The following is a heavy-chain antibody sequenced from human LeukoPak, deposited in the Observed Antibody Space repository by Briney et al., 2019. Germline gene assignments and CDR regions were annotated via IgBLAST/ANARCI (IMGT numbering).Heavy chain of an antibody. D-gene: IGHD1-1*01. CDR3: AREGSTGTTR. Sequence: SQTPSLSSTVPRGSISSGGYYWSWIRHHPRKCLEWIGYIYFSGSTYYNPSLKSRVTISVGTSKNQFSLKLSSVTAADTAVYYCAREGSTGTTRWGQGTLVTVSS. CDR1: RGSISSGGYY. J-gene: IGHJ4*02. V-gene: IGHV4-31*03. CDR2: IYFSGST.